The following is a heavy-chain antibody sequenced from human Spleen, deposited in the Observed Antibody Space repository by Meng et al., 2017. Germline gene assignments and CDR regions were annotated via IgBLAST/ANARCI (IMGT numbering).Heavy chain of an antibody. Sequence: VQVGQSGPEVKKPGATVKVSCKPSGYNFPAYYIPWVRRAPGPGLEWMGRINPKSGDTHYAQKFQARVTMTGDTSISTAYMELSGLRSDDTAMYYCARDEDISAAGKLFGDYWGQGTLVTVSS. CDR2: INPKSGDT. CDR3: ARDEDISAAGKLFGDY. J-gene: IGHJ4*02. D-gene: IGHD6-25*01. V-gene: IGHV1-2*06. CDR1: GYNFPAYY.